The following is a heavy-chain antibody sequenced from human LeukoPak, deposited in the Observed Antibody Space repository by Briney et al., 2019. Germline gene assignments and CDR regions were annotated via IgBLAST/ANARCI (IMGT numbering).Heavy chain of an antibody. CDR3: TTSGIAVAGAVDY. CDR2: IRSKANSYAT. Sequence: PGGSLRLSCAASGFTFSGSAMHWVRQASGKGLEWVGRIRSKANSYATAYAASVKGRFTISRDDSKNTAYLQMNSLKTEDTAVYYCTTSGIAVAGAVDYWGQGTLVTVSS. CDR1: GFTFSGSA. J-gene: IGHJ4*02. V-gene: IGHV3-73*01. D-gene: IGHD6-19*01.